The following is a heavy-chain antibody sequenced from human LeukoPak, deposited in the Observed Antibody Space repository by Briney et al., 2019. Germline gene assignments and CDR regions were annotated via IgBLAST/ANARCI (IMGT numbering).Heavy chain of an antibody. CDR2: ISSSSSYT. Sequence: GGSLRLSCAASGFTFSDYYMSWIRQAPGKGLEWVSYISSSSSYTNYADSAKGRFTISRDNAKNSLYLQMNSLRAEDTAVYYCARDSPGDPVDYWGQGTLVTVSS. J-gene: IGHJ4*02. CDR1: GFTFSDYY. CDR3: ARDSPGDPVDY. D-gene: IGHD7-27*01. V-gene: IGHV3-11*06.